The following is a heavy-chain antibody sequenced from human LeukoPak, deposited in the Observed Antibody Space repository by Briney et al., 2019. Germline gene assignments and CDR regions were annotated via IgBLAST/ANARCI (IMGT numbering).Heavy chain of an antibody. V-gene: IGHV3-11*03. CDR3: ATVIPRYSGSSVGAFDI. Sequence: GGSLRLSCAASGFTFSDYYMSWIRQAPGKGLEWISYISTSSSYTNYADSVKGRFTISRDNAKSSLYLQMNSLRAEDTAVYYCATVIPRYSGSSVGAFDIWGQGTMVIVSS. D-gene: IGHD1-26*01. CDR2: ISTSSSYT. CDR1: GFTFSDYY. J-gene: IGHJ3*02.